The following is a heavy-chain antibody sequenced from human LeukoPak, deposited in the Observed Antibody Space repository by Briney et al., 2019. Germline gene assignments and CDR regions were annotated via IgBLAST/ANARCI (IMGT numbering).Heavy chain of an antibody. J-gene: IGHJ4*02. CDR1: GFTISTNY. V-gene: IGHV3-53*01. Sequence: PGGSLSLSCAASGFTISTNYMSWVRQAPGKGLEWVSVMYTGGSTYYAGSVKGRFTISRDNSKNTLYLQMNSLRAEDTALYYCARAPFYYDSSGYPYFDGWGQGTLVTVSS. CDR2: MYTGGST. CDR3: ARAPFYYDSSGYPYFDG. D-gene: IGHD3-22*01.